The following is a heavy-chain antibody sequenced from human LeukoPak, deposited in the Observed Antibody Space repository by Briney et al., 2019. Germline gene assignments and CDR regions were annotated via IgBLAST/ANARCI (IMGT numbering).Heavy chain of an antibody. CDR2: ISGSGATT. Sequence: PGGSLRLSCAASGVTFSDYAMTWVRQAPGQGLEWVAAISGSGATTYYAASAKGRFTISRDNAKNSLYLQMNSLRAEDTAVYYCARLAVAGNDYWGQGTLVTVSS. D-gene: IGHD6-19*01. J-gene: IGHJ4*02. V-gene: IGHV3-69-1*01. CDR1: GVTFSDYA. CDR3: ARLAVAGNDY.